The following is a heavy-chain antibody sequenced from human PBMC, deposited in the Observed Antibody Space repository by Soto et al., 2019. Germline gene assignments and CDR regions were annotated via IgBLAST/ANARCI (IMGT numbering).Heavy chain of an antibody. CDR1: GYYFPTYW. V-gene: IGHV5-51*01. CDR2: IYPGDSDN. J-gene: IGHJ5*01. D-gene: IGHD3-9*01. Sequence: PGESLKISCQTSGYYFPTYWLAWVRQMPGKGLEWMGIIYPGDSDNKYSPSFQGHVTISVDKSTSTSYLRWDNLKAADTATYYCARHVGDATGSYSNWFDSWGQGTLVTVSS. CDR3: ARHVGDATGSYSNWFDS.